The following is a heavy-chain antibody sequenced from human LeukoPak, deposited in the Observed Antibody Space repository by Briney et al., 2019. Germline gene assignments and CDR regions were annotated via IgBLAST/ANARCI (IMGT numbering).Heavy chain of an antibody. CDR1: VDSISSYY. Sequence: SETLSLTCTVSVDSISSYYWSWIRQPPGKGLEWIGYIYHSGSTNYNPSPKSRVTISADTSKDQFSLKLASVTAADTAVYYCATGYSSTWYYFDYWGQGTLVTVSS. D-gene: IGHD6-13*01. J-gene: IGHJ4*02. CDR2: IYHSGST. V-gene: IGHV4-59*01. CDR3: ATGYSSTWYYFDY.